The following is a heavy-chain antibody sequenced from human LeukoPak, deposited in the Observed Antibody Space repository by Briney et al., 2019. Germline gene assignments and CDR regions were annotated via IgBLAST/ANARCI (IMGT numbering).Heavy chain of an antibody. CDR1: GFTFSSYA. D-gene: IGHD1-26*01. CDR3: AKDDRGTTTPYYFDY. CDR2: ISGSGGST. V-gene: IGHV3-23*01. Sequence: PGGSLRLSCAASGFTFSSYAMSWVRQAPGKGLEWVSAISGSGGSTYYAGSVKGRFTISRDNSKNTLYLQMNSLRAEDTAVYYCAKDDRGTTTPYYFDYWGQGTLVTVSS. J-gene: IGHJ4*02.